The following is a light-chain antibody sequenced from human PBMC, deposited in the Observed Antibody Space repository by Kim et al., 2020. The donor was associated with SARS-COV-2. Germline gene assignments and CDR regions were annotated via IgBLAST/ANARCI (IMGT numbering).Light chain of an antibody. Sequence: GHRVTVSGSGSNSNIGSNSVYWYQQLPGTAPTVLIYRNSQRPSWVPDRFSASESGTSASLAISGLQSDDEADYYCAAWEDTLGGPVFGGGTQLTVL. V-gene: IGLV1-47*01. CDR3: AAWEDTLGGPV. J-gene: IGLJ3*02. CDR2: RNS. CDR1: NSNIGSNS.